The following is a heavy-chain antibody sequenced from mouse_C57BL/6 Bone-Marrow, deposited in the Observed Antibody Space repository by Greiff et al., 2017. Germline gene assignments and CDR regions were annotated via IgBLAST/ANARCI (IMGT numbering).Heavy chain of an antibody. V-gene: IGHV5-4*01. CDR3: ARDRGYYYGSSYDY. J-gene: IGHJ2*01. D-gene: IGHD1-1*01. CDR2: ISDGGSYT. CDR1: GFTFSSYA. Sequence: DVMLVESGGGLVKPGGSLKLSCAASGFTFSSYAMSWFRQTPEKRLEWVATISDGGSYTYSPDNVKGRFTISRDTAKNNLYLQMSHLKSKDTAMYYCARDRGYYYGSSYDYWGQGTTLTVSS.